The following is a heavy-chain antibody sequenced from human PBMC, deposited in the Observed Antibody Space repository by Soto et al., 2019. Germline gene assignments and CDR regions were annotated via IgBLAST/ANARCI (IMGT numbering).Heavy chain of an antibody. CDR2: IYHSGST. CDR3: ATIPYREHQLPLGTDY. Sequence: LRRPLSLTCAVSGGSISSSNWWSWVRQPPGKGLEWIGEIYHSGSTNYNPSLKSRVTISVDKSKNQFSLKLSSVTAADTAVYYCATIPYREHQLPLGTDYWGQGTLVTVSS. D-gene: IGHD2-2*01. V-gene: IGHV4-4*02. CDR1: GGSISSSNW. J-gene: IGHJ4*02.